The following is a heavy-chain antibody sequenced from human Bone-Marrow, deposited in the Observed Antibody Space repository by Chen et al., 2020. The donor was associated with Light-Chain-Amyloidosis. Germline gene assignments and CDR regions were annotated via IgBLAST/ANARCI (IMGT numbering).Heavy chain of an antibody. CDR2: SNGDGTDI. V-gene: IGHV3-74*01. Sequence: DVQLVESGGGLIQPGESLRLSCAASGFTFSDYYMHWVRQGPGKGLVWVSRSNGDGTDIKYADSVRGRFTISRDSAKNKVYLQMNSLRTEDTAVYYCARSVSGTFDYWGQGALVTVSS. CDR3: ARSVSGTFDY. D-gene: IGHD1-1*01. J-gene: IGHJ4*02. CDR1: GFTFSDYY.